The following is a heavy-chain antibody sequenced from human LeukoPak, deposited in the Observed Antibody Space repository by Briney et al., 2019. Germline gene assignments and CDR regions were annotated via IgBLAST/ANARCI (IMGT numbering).Heavy chain of an antibody. V-gene: IGHV3-30*18. D-gene: IGHD2-15*01. CDR3: AKVHIPYCRGGSCAPYGMDV. CDR2: ISYDGSNK. Sequence: GGSLRLSCAASGFTFSSYGMHWVRQAPGKGLEWVAVISYDGSNKYYADSVKGRFTISRDNSKNTLYLQMNSLRAEDTAVYYCAKVHIPYCRGGSCAPYGMDVWGQGTTVTVSS. J-gene: IGHJ6*02. CDR1: GFTFSSYG.